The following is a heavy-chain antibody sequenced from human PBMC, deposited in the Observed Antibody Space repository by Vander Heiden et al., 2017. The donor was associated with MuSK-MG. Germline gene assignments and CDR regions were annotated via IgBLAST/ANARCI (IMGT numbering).Heavy chain of an antibody. J-gene: IGHJ6*02. D-gene: IGHD6-13*01. V-gene: IGHV3-66*01. CDR3: ARAMVGSSWGEDYYYGIDV. CDR2: IYSDGST. Sequence: EVQLVESGGDLVQPGGSLRLSCAASGFTVRSTYMTWVRQAPGKGLAWVSVIYSDGSTYYADSVKGRFTISRDTSKNTLYLQMNSLRAEDTAVYYCARAMVGSSWGEDYYYGIDVWGQGTTVTVSS. CDR1: GFTVRSTY.